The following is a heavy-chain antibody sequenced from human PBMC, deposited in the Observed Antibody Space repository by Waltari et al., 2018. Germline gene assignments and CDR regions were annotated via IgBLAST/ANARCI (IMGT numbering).Heavy chain of an antibody. CDR3: AKEDFGGVDH. CDR1: GFTFSSYA. Sequence: EVQLVESGGGLVQPGGSLRLSCAASGFTFSSYAMSWVRQAPGKGLEWVSVIYSCGSTYYADSVKGRFTISRDNSKNTLYLQMNSLRAEDTAVYHCAKEDFGGVDHWGQGTLVTVSS. V-gene: IGHV3-23*03. D-gene: IGHD3-16*01. CDR2: IYSCGST. J-gene: IGHJ5*02.